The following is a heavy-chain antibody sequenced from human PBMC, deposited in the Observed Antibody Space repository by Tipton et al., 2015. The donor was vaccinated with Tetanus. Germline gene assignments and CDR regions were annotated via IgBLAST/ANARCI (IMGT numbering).Heavy chain of an antibody. CDR2: IYYNTERT. D-gene: IGHD3-16*01. Sequence: GASINAGGYLWTWVRQHPGKGLEWIGNIYYNTERTSHIPSLASRVSILVDASKNQFSLRLTSVTAADTAVYYCARDQGGGRVARLSWFDPWGQGTLVTVSS. V-gene: IGHV4-31*02. CDR1: GASINAGGYL. CDR3: ARDQGGGRVARLSWFDP. J-gene: IGHJ5*02.